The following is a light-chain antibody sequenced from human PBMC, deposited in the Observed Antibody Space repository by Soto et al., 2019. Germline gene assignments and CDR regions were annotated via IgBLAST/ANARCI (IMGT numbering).Light chain of an antibody. CDR2: GAS. CDR3: QNYESVPVT. CDR1: QGISNY. J-gene: IGKJ1*01. Sequence: DIQMTQSPSSLSASVGDRVTITCRASQGISNYLAWYQQKSGQVPKLLIYGASTLQSGVPSRFSGSGSGTDFTLTISSLQPEDVASYYCQNYESVPVTFGQGTRVEI. V-gene: IGKV1-27*01.